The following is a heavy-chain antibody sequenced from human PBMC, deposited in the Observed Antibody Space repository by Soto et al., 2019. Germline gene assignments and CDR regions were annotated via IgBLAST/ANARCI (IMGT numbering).Heavy chain of an antibody. CDR1: VITFSSYG. CDR2: ISYDGINK. Sequence: PWGSLLLSCAASVITFSSYGMHWVGQAPGKGLEWVAVISYDGINKYYADSVKGRFTVSRDNSKNTLYLQMNSLRDEDTALYYCARDFSRGGSGYYPFDSWGQGTLVTVSS. CDR3: ARDFSRGGSGYYPFDS. J-gene: IGHJ4*02. V-gene: IGHV3-30*03. D-gene: IGHD3-22*01.